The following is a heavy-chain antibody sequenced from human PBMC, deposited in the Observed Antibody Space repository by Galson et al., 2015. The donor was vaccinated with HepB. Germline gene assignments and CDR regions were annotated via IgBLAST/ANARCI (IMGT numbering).Heavy chain of an antibody. J-gene: IGHJ6*02. D-gene: IGHD3-16*01. CDR3: ARGGGVVPNLRLTPAGYYGMDV. CDR1: GGTFSSYA. Sequence: SVKVSCKTSGGTFSSYAISWVRQAPGQGLEWMGGIIPIFGTANYAQKFQGRVTITADESTSTAYMELSSLRSEDTAVYYCARGGGVVPNLRLTPAGYYGMDVWGQGTTVTVSS. V-gene: IGHV1-69*13. CDR2: IIPIFGTA.